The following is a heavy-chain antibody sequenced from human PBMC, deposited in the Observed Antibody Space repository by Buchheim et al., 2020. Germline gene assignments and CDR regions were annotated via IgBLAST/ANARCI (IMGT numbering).Heavy chain of an antibody. CDR2: ISSSSNLK. CDR3: VRGDRRDL. D-gene: IGHD3-22*01. CDR1: DFNFSSRN. Sequence: ELQLVESGGGLVKPGGSLRLTCEGSDFNFSSRNNYWCRQAPGKGLEWVSSISSSSNLKFYAASAKGRFTISIDTTKVSVYLQMSSLSAADTGIYYCVRGDRRDLWGPGTL. J-gene: IGHJ5*02. V-gene: IGHV3-21*01.